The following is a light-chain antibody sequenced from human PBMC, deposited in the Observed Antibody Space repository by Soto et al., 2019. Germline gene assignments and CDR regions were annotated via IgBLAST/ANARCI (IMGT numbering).Light chain of an antibody. CDR2: KNN. CDR1: STTVGSNH. Sequence: QSVLTQPPSASGTPGQRVTISCTGYSTTVGSNHVYWYQKLPGRAPKLLISKNNQSPSGVPDRFSGSKSGTSASLAISGLRSEDEADYYCASWDDNFSTWVFGSGTKLTVL. CDR3: ASWDDNFSTWV. V-gene: IGLV1-47*01. J-gene: IGLJ3*02.